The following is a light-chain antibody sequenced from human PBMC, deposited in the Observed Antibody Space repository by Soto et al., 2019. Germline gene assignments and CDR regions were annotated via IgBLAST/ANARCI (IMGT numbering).Light chain of an antibody. CDR2: DAS. J-gene: IGKJ1*01. V-gene: IGKV1-5*01. CDR3: QKYHADPWK. Sequence: DIHMTQSPSTLSASVGDVVTITCRASESINSWLAWYQQKPGKAPKVVIYDASNLESGVPSRFSGSGSGTAFTLTISSLQPDDFATYYCQKYHADPWKFGQGTKVDIK. CDR1: ESINSW.